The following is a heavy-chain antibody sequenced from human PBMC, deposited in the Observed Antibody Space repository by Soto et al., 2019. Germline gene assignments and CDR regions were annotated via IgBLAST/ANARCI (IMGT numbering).Heavy chain of an antibody. V-gene: IGHV4-4*02. CDR3: ARDHVGDMSSFDI. CDR2: IFHSGNA. Sequence: PSDTLYLTCAVSCSSIPSSNWWSWVRQTPGRGLEWIGEIFHSGNANYSPSLRSRVTISIDKSKNHFSLKLMSVTAADTAVYYCARDHVGDMSSFDIWGQGTMVT. J-gene: IGHJ3*02. CDR1: CSSIPSSNW. D-gene: IGHD3-16*01.